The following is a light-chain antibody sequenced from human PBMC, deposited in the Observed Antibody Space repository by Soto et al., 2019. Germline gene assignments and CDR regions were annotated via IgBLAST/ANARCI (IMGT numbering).Light chain of an antibody. CDR3: SSYTTSSTQV. V-gene: IGLV2-14*01. CDR2: EVS. CDR1: SSDVGGYNY. Sequence: VLAQPASVSGSPGQSITMSCIGTSSDVGGYNYVSWYQQHPGKAPKLMIYEVSNQPSGVSNRFSGSKSGNTASLTISGLQAEDEADYYGSSYTTSSTQVFGTGTKVTVL. J-gene: IGLJ1*01.